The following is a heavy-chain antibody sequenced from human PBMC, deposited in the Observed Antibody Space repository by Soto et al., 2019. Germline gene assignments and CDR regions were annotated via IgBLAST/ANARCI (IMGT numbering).Heavy chain of an antibody. CDR2: INSDGSST. J-gene: IGHJ3*02. D-gene: IGHD3-3*01. CDR1: VFTFSSYW. V-gene: IGHV3-74*01. CDR3: AREYYDFWSGYNDAFDI. Sequence: HPGGSLRLSCAASVFTFSSYWMHWVRQAPGKGLVWVSRINSDGSSTSYADSVKGRFTISRDNAKNTLYLQMNSLRAEDTAVYYCAREYYDFWSGYNDAFDIWGQGTMVTVSS.